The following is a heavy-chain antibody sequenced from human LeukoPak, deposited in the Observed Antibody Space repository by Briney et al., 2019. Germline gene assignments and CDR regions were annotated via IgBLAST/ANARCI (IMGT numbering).Heavy chain of an antibody. V-gene: IGHV3-7*01. J-gene: IGHJ4*02. CDR3: ATPLFGPISRGY. CDR2: IKEDGSET. D-gene: IGHD3-3*02. CDR1: GFTFSRHW. Sequence: GGALRLSCAASGFTFSRHWMTWVRQAPGRGLEGVANIKEDGSETFYGDCVKGPFTISRHNAQNSVNLQMNNLRPEHTAMYYCATPLFGPISRGYWGQGTLVTVSS.